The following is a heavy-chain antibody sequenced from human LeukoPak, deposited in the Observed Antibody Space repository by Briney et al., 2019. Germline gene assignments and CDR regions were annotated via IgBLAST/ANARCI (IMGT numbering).Heavy chain of an antibody. J-gene: IGHJ4*02. Sequence: SETLSLTCTVSGGSISSYYWSWIRQPAGKGLEWIGRIYTSGSTNYNPSLKSRVTMSVDTSKNQFSLKLSSVTAADTAVYYCATFVPEYCSGGSCRLLDYWGQGTLVTVSS. CDR3: ATFVPEYCSGGSCRLLDY. V-gene: IGHV4-4*07. D-gene: IGHD2-15*01. CDR1: GGSISSYY. CDR2: IYTSGST.